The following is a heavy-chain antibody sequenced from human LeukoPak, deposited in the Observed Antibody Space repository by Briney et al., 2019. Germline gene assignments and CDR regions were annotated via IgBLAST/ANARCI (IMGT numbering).Heavy chain of an antibody. CDR1: GGSISSSSYY. CDR2: IYYSGST. Sequence: SETLSLTCTVSGGSISSSSYYWGWIRQPPGKGLEWIGSIYYSGSTYYNPSLKSRVTISVDTSKNQFSLKLSSVTAADTAVYYCAREMATIPCYFDYWGQGTLVTVSS. J-gene: IGHJ4*02. V-gene: IGHV4-39*07. CDR3: AREMATIPCYFDY. D-gene: IGHD5-24*01.